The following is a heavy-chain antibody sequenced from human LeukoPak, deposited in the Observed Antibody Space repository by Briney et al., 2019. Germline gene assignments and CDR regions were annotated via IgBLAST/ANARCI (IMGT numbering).Heavy chain of an antibody. CDR3: ATGQNIVGATAFDI. D-gene: IGHD1-26*01. V-gene: IGHV3-30*04. CDR2: ISFDGSNK. CDR1: GFTFSIYA. Sequence: GGSLRLSCAASGFTFSIYAMHWVRQAPGKGLEWVAVISFDGSNKYYADSVTGRFTISRDNSKNTLYLQMNSLRAEDTAVYYCATGQNIVGATAFDIWGQGTMVTVSS. J-gene: IGHJ3*02.